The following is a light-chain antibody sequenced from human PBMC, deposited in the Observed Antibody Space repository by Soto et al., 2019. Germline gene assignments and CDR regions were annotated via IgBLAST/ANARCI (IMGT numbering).Light chain of an antibody. CDR1: QSISTW. Sequence: DIQMTQSPSTLSASVGGRVTITCRSSQSISTWLAWYQQKPGKAPKLLIYKASSLESGVPSRFSGSGSGTDFTLTINRLEPEDFAVYYCQQYGSSITFGQGTRLEIK. J-gene: IGKJ5*01. V-gene: IGKV1-5*03. CDR3: QQYGSSIT. CDR2: KAS.